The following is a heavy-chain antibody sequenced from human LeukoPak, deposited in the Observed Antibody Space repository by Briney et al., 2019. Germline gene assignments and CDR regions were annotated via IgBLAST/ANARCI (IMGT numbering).Heavy chain of an antibody. Sequence: GGSLRLSCAVSGFSFSSYSMNWVRQAPGKGLEWVSSISSSSSYIYYADSVNGRFTISRDNAKKSLYVQMNSLRAEDTAVYYCARSRGYYCSAGSCYYPFNYWGQGTLVTVSS. CDR3: ARSRGYYCSAGSCYYPFNY. CDR1: GFSFSSYS. J-gene: IGHJ4*02. CDR2: ISSSSSYI. D-gene: IGHD2-15*01. V-gene: IGHV3-21*01.